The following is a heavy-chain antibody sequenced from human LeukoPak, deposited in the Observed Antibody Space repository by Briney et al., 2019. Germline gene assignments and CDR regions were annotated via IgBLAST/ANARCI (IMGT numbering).Heavy chain of an antibody. CDR3: AKDRWRDGSSSFDS. D-gene: IGHD6-6*01. V-gene: IGHV1-18*01. J-gene: IGHJ4*02. CDR1: GYTFTSNS. CDR2: ISTDNGKT. Sequence: ASVKVSCKASGYTFTSNSINWVRPAPGQGLEWMGWISTDNGKTSYAQKVQGRVTMTTDTSTSTAYMELRSLRSDDTAVYYCAKDRWRDGSSSFDSWGQGTLVTVSS.